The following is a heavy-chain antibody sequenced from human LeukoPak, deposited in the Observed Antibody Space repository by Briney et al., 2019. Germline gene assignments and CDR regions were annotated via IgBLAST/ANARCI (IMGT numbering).Heavy chain of an antibody. CDR1: GGSIGSDY. J-gene: IGHJ3*02. V-gene: IGHV4-59*01. D-gene: IGHD5-24*01. CDR3: ARAIDGHPFDI. Sequence: PSEALSLTCMVSGGSIGSDYWGWFRQPPGKGLEWIGYIYNGGSTKYQPSLKSRVIISLDTSTNQFSLNLISVAAADTAVYYCARAIDGHPFDIWGQGTMATVSS. CDR2: IYNGGST.